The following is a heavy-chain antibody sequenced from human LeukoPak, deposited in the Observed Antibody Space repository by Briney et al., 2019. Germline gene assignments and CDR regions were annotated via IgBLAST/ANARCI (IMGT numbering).Heavy chain of an antibody. V-gene: IGHV3-21*01. CDR3: AKGYFGNYFDC. Sequence: GGSLRLSCAASGFTFSSYSMNWVRQAPGKGLEWVSSISSSSSYIYYADSVKGRFTISRDNAKNSLYLQMNSLRAEDTAVYYCAKGYFGNYFDCWGQGALVTVSS. D-gene: IGHD2/OR15-2a*01. CDR2: ISSSSSYI. J-gene: IGHJ4*02. CDR1: GFTFSSYS.